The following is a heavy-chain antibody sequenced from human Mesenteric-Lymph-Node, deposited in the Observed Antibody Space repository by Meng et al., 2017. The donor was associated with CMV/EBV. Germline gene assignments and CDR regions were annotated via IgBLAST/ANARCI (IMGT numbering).Heavy chain of an antibody. J-gene: IGHJ6*02. CDR3: ARAPTSYDILTGYFPNGLDV. CDR2: ISSNGNYI. Sequence: GESLKISCAASGFTFSSSSLSWVRQAPGTGLQWLASISSNGNYIYYRDSVKGRFTISRDNARNSVYLQMNSLRAEDTAVYYCARAPTSYDILTGYFPNGLDVWGQGTTVTVSS. CDR1: GFTFSSSS. V-gene: IGHV3-21*03. D-gene: IGHD3-9*01.